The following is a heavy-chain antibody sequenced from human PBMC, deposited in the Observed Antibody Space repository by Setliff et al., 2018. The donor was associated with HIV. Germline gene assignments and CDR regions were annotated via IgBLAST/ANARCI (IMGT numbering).Heavy chain of an antibody. J-gene: IGHJ6*03. CDR2: ININEDT. D-gene: IGHD3-22*01. Sequence: PSETLSLTCTVSGDSMNDYYWTWIRQPAGKALEWIGRININEDTYFKPSLRSRVSMSIDTSKNQFSLKLSSVTAADTAVYYCARGGGYDSSGYYYYYYYYYMDVWGKGTTVTVSS. CDR3: ARGGGYDSSGYYYYYYYYYMDV. V-gene: IGHV4-4*07. CDR1: GDSMNDYY.